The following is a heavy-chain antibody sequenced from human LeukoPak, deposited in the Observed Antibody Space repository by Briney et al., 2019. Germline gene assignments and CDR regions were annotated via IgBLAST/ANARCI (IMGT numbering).Heavy chain of an antibody. Sequence: GGSLRLSCAASGFTFSNYWMHWVRQGPGKGLVWVSRINSDGSSTNYADSVKGRFTISRDNAKNTLYLQMDSLRAEDTAVYYCARVYGSLDYWGQGTLVTVSS. J-gene: IGHJ4*02. CDR1: GFTFSNYW. CDR2: INSDGSST. CDR3: ARVYGSLDY. D-gene: IGHD1-14*01. V-gene: IGHV3-74*01.